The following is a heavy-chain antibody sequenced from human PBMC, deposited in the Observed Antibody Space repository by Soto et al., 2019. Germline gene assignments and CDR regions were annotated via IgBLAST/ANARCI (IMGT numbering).Heavy chain of an antibody. CDR2: IYSGGST. Sequence: EVQLVESGGGLVQPGGSLRLSCEASGFTVSSNYMSWVRQAPGKGLGGVSVIYSGGSTYYADSVKGRFTISRHNSKNTLYLQMNSLRAEDTAVYYCARAXPPSGVGYYYGMDVWGQGTTVTVSS. J-gene: IGHJ6*02. V-gene: IGHV3-53*04. D-gene: IGHD3-3*01. CDR1: GFTVSSNY. CDR3: ARAXPPSGVGYYYGMDV.